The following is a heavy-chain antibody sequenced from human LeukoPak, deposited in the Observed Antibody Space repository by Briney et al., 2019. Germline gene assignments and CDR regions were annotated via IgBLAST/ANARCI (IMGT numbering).Heavy chain of an antibody. CDR3: ARGYSGYSRADY. CDR2: ISSSGSTI. J-gene: IGHJ4*02. D-gene: IGHD5-12*01. CDR1: AFTFSDYY. Sequence: GASLRLSCAASAFTFSDYYMSWIRQGPGKGLEWVSYISSSGSTIYYADSVKGRFTISRDNAKNSLYLQMNSLRAEDTAVYYCARGYSGYSRADYWGQGTLVTVSS. V-gene: IGHV3-11*04.